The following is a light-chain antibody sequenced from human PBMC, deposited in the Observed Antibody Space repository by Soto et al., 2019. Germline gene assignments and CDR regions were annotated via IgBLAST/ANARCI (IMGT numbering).Light chain of an antibody. Sequence: DIQMTQSPSSLSASVGDRVTITCRASQSITSYLKWYQQKAGEAPKLLINAASTLQSGVPSRFSGSGAGTDFTLTISSLQPEDFATYYCQQSYSVPLTFGGGTKVEIK. CDR1: QSITSY. CDR3: QQSYSVPLT. CDR2: AAS. V-gene: IGKV1-39*01. J-gene: IGKJ4*01.